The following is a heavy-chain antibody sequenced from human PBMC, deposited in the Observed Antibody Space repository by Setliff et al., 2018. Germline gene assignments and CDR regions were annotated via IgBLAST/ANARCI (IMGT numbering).Heavy chain of an antibody. CDR3: ARPSGYCSVGSCYPPDY. CDR2: INTNTGNP. D-gene: IGHD2-15*01. CDR1: GYTFTSYG. J-gene: IGHJ4*02. V-gene: IGHV7-4-1*02. Sequence: ASVKVSCKASGYTFTSYGISWVRQAPGQGLEWMGWINTNTGNPTYAQGFTGRFVFSLDTSVSTAYLQISSLKAEDTAVYYCARPSGYCSVGSCYPPDYWGQGTLVTVSS.